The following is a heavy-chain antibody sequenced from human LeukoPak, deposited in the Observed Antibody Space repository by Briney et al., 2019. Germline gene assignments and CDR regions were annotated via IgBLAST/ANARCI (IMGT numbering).Heavy chain of an antibody. D-gene: IGHD4-23*01. J-gene: IGHJ4*02. V-gene: IGHV4-38-2*02. CDR3: ARGGEAYGGNHDY. CDR1: GYSISSGYY. CDR2: IYHSGST. Sequence: SETLSLTCTVSGYSISSGYYWGWIRQPPGKGLEWIGNIYHSGSTYYNPSLKSRVTISVDTSKNQFSLKLSSVTAADTAVYYCARGGEAYGGNHDYWGQGTLVTVSS.